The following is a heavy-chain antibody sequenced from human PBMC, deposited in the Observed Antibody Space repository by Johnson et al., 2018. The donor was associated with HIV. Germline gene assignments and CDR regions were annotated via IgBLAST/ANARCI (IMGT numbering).Heavy chain of an antibody. CDR1: GFTFSSYA. V-gene: IGHV3-30*18. D-gene: IGHD6-13*01. Sequence: QVQLVESGGGVVQPGRSLRLSCAASGFTFSSYAMHWVRQAPGKGLEWVAGMSYDGSNKYYADSVKGRFTISRDNSKNTLYLQMNSLRAEDTAVYYCAKCIWGSSLIDAFDIWGQGTRVTVSS. J-gene: IGHJ3*02. CDR3: AKCIWGSSLIDAFDI. CDR2: MSYDGSNK.